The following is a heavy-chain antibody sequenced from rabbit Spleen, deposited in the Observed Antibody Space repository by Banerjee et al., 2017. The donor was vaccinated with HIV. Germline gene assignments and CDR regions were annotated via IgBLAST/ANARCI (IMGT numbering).Heavy chain of an antibody. CDR3: ARDAGSGAYLDGYFNL. D-gene: IGHD4-2*01. V-gene: IGHV1S45*01. Sequence: QEQLVESGGGLVQPEGSLTLTCTASGFSFSSSYDMCWVRQAPGKGLEWIGCIYTANGNTHYASWAKGRFTISKTSSTTVTLQMTSLTAADTATYFCARDAGSGAYLDGYFNLGGPGTLVTVS. CDR2: IYTANGNT. CDR1: GFSFSSSYD. J-gene: IGHJ4*01.